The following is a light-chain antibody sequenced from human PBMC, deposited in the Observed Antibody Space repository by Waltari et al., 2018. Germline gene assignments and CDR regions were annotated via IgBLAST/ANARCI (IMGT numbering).Light chain of an antibody. CDR2: DVS. Sequence: QSALTQPTSVSGSPGQSITISCTGTSRDIGFYNYVPWYQQYPGKVPQLLIYDVSDRPSWVSSRFSASKSGNTASLTISGLQADDEADYYCNSYTGSSSWVFGGGTKLTVL. V-gene: IGLV2-14*01. CDR3: NSYTGSSSWV. J-gene: IGLJ3*02. CDR1: SRDIGFYNY.